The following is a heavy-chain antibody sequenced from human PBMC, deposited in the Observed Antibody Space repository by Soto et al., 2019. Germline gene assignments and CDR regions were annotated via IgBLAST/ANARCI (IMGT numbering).Heavy chain of an antibody. J-gene: IGHJ4*02. CDR2: IYHGGTT. CDR1: GDSISSGSY. Sequence: PSETLSLTCTVSGDSISSGSYWGWIRQPPGEGPEWIASIYHGGTTFYNPSLKSRISISVDTSKNQFSLKLSSVTAADTAVYYCARGPASKDYWGQGTLVTVSS. D-gene: IGHD2-2*01. CDR3: ARGPASKDY. V-gene: IGHV4-38-2*02.